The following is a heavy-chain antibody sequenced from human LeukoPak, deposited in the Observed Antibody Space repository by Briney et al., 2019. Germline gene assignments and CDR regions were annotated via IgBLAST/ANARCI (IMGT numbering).Heavy chain of an antibody. CDR1: GFTFSSYA. D-gene: IGHD6-13*01. J-gene: IGHJ6*02. CDR2: ISYHGSDI. CDR3: AKDRIAAAGTYYGMDV. V-gene: IGHV3-30-3*01. Sequence: PGGSLRLSCAASGFTFSSYAMHWVRQAPGKGLDWVSVISYHGSDIYYADSVKGRFTMSRDNSKNTVYLQMRSLRAEDTAVYYCAKDRIAAAGTYYGMDVWGQGTTVTVSS.